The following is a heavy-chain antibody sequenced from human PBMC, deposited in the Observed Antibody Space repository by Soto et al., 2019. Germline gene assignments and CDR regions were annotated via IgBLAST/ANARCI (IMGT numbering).Heavy chain of an antibody. D-gene: IGHD3-22*01. Sequence: QVQLVESGGGVVQPGRSLSLSCAASGFTFSSYVMHWVRQAPGKGLEWVAAIWHDGSNKYYADSVKGRFTISRDNSKNTVYLQRNSLRVEDTAVYYCAREGKDTSGYSFDNWGQGILVTVSS. CDR3: AREGKDTSGYSFDN. CDR1: GFTFSSYV. CDR2: IWHDGSNK. V-gene: IGHV3-33*01. J-gene: IGHJ4*02.